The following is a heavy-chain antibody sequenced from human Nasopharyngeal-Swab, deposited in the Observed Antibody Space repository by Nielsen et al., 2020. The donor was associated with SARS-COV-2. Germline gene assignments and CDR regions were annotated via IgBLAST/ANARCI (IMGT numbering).Heavy chain of an antibody. CDR3: ASRFGGSGSYTDV. D-gene: IGHD3-10*01. CDR2: INHSGST. Sequence: SETLSLTCAVYGGSFSGYYWSWIRQPPGKGLEWIGKINHSGSTNYNPSLKSRVTISVDTSKNQFSLKLSSVTAADTAVYYCASRFGGSGSYTDVWGQGTTVTVSS. V-gene: IGHV4-34*01. J-gene: IGHJ6*02. CDR1: GGSFSGYY.